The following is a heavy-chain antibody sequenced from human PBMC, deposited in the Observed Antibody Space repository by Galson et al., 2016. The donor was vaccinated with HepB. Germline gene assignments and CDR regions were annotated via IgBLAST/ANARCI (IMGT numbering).Heavy chain of an antibody. CDR3: TRHLGQLRGAAAGRDWFDP. CDR2: IYYGGST. Sequence: SETLSLTCGVSGDPIASSSWSWIRQPSGKGLEWIGYIYYGGSTNYNPSLKSRVIMSVDTSVNQFSLRLTAVTAADTAVYYCTRHLGQLRGAAAGRDWFDPWGQGTLVIVSS. J-gene: IGHJ5*02. V-gene: IGHV4-59*08. CDR1: GDPIASSS. D-gene: IGHD6-13*01.